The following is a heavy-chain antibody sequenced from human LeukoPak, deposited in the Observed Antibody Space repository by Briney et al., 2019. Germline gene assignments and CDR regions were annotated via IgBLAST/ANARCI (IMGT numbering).Heavy chain of an antibody. CDR2: IYYSGTT. V-gene: IGHV4-39*01. J-gene: IGHJ4*02. Sequence: SETLSLTCSVSGGSISSNSHHWGWHRQAPGKGLEWIGNIYYSGTTSYNPSLESRVTISVDTSNNQFSLGLSSVTAADTAVYYCARRGDIFTDYAFDYWGQGTLVTVSS. D-gene: IGHD3-9*01. CDR3: ARRGDIFTDYAFDY. CDR1: GGSISSNSHH.